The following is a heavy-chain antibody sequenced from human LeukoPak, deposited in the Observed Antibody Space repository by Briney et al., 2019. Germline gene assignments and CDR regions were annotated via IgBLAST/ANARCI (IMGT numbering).Heavy chain of an antibody. CDR1: GYSISSGYY. D-gene: IGHD5-18*01. V-gene: IGHV4-38-2*02. Sequence: PSETLSLTCTVSGYSISSGYYWGWIRQPPGKGLEWIGSIYHSGSTYYNPSLKSRVTISVDTSKNQFSLKLSSVTAADTAVYYCARGGRGYSYHGGSSFAYWGQGTLVTVSS. J-gene: IGHJ4*02. CDR2: IYHSGST. CDR3: ARGGRGYSYHGGSSFAY.